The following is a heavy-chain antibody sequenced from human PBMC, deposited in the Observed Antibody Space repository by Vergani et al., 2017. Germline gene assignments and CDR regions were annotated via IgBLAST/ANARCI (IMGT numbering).Heavy chain of an antibody. J-gene: IGHJ4*02. V-gene: IGHV3-9*01. CDR3: AKDSGYQVY. CDR1: GFTFDDYA. D-gene: IGHD3-22*01. Sequence: VQLVESGGGVVQPGRSLRLSCAASGFTFDDYAMHWVRQAPGKGLEWVSGISWNSGSIGYADSVKGRFTISRDNAKNSLYLQMNSLRAEDTAVYYCAKDSGYQVYWGQGTLVTVSS. CDR2: ISWNSGSI.